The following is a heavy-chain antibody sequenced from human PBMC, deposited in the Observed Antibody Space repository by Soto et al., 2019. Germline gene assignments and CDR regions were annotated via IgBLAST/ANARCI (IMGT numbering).Heavy chain of an antibody. CDR1: GVSISGSTYY. V-gene: IGHV4-39*01. J-gene: IGHJ4*02. Sequence: SETLSLTCTVSGVSISGSTYYWGWIRQSPGKGLEWIASIYNSGSNYYNPSLTGRVTISVDTSKNQFSLQLSSVTATDTAVYHCARNRSGWNYYFDYWGQGALVTVSS. CDR3: ARNRSGWNYYFDY. CDR2: IYNSGSN. D-gene: IGHD6-19*01.